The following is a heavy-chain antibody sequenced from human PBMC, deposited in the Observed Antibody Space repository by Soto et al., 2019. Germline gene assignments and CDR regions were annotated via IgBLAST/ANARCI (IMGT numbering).Heavy chain of an antibody. V-gene: IGHV3-43*02. CDR1: GFTFDDYA. Sequence: GGSLRLSCAASGFTFDDYAMHWVRQAPGKGLEWVSLISGDGGITYYADSVKGRFTISSDNSKNSLYLQMNSLRNEDISYYYCAKDKSPSLFITIFGVVIDYWGQGTLVTVSS. CDR2: ISGDGGIT. D-gene: IGHD3-3*01. J-gene: IGHJ4*02. CDR3: AKDKSPSLFITIFGVVIDY.